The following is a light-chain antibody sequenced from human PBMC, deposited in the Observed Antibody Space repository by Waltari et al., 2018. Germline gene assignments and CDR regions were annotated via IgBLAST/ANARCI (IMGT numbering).Light chain of an antibody. Sequence: DRVTITCRATQTVSTFFNWYQQKPGKAPKFLIYAASNLQSGVPSRFSGSGSGTDFTLTISSLQPEDFATYYCQQSYSTPRTFGQGTKVEIK. CDR3: QQSYSTPRT. CDR1: QTVSTF. J-gene: IGKJ1*01. V-gene: IGKV1-39*01. CDR2: AAS.